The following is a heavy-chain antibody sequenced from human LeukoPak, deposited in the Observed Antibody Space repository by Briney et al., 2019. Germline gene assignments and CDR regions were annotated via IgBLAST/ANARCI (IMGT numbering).Heavy chain of an antibody. D-gene: IGHD1-26*01. CDR3: ARHCFMGPSCLRDY. V-gene: IGHV4-39*01. J-gene: IGHJ4*02. Sequence: SETLSLTCTVSGDSISSSSYYRGWIRQPPGKGLEWVGSIYYSGSTYYNPSLKSRVTISVDTSKNQFSLKLSSVTAADTAVYYCARHCFMGPSCLRDYWGQGTLVTVSS. CDR2: IYYSGST. CDR1: GDSISSSSYY.